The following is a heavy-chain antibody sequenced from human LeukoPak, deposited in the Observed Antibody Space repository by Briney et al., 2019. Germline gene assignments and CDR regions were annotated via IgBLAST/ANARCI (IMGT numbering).Heavy chain of an antibody. D-gene: IGHD6-13*01. CDR3: ARGRSSWPYYYYMDV. Sequence: ASVKVSCKASGYTFTSYAMNWVRQAPGQGLEWMGWINTNTGNPTYAQGFTGRFVFSLDTSVSTAYLQIGSLKAEDTAVYYCARGRSSWPYYYYMDVWGKGTTVTVSS. V-gene: IGHV7-4-1*01. CDR1: GYTFTSYA. CDR2: INTNTGNP. J-gene: IGHJ6*03.